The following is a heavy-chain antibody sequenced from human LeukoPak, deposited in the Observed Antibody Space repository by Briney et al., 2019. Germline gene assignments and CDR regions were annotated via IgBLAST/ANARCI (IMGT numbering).Heavy chain of an antibody. CDR3: ARGAARPWGRYFDL. Sequence: SVEVSCKASGGTFSSYAISWVRQAPGQGLEWMGGIIPIFGTANYAQKFQGRVTITADESTSTAYMELSSLRSEDTAVYYCARGAARPWGRYFDLWGRGTLVTVSS. J-gene: IGHJ2*01. V-gene: IGHV1-69*13. D-gene: IGHD6-6*01. CDR2: IIPIFGTA. CDR1: GGTFSSYA.